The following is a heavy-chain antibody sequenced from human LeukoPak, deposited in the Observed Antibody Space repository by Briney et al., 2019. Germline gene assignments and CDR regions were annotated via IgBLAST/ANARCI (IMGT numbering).Heavy chain of an antibody. Sequence: SETLSLTCTVSGGSISNDYWSWIRQPPGKGLEWIGYISNSGRTNYNPSLKSRITISRDTSRNQFSLKLSSATAADTAVYYCARQLQLVEFDYWGQGTLVTVSS. CDR2: ISNSGRT. J-gene: IGHJ4*02. CDR3: ARQLQLVEFDY. D-gene: IGHD6-13*01. V-gene: IGHV4-59*08. CDR1: GGSISNDY.